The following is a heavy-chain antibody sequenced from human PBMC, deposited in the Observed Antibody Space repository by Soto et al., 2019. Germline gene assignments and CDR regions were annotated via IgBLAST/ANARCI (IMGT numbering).Heavy chain of an antibody. J-gene: IGHJ4*02. Sequence: ASVNVSRKASGCTFSSSLISWVRQAPGQGLEWMGGIIPIFGTANYARKFQGRVTITADESTSTAYMELSSLRSEDTAVYYCARDSDRRIQRMVVAATGFDYWGQGTLVTVSS. CDR2: IIPIFGTA. D-gene: IGHD2-15*01. V-gene: IGHV1-69*01. CDR1: GCTFSSSL. CDR3: ARDSDRRIQRMVVAATGFDY.